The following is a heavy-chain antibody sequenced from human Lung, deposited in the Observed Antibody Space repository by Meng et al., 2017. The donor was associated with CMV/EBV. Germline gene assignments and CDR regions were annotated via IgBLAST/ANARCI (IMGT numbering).Heavy chain of an antibody. V-gene: IGHV5-51*01. CDR2: IYPGDSDT. D-gene: IGHD2-15*01. Sequence: GESLKISCKGSGYSFTSYWIGWVRQMPGKGLEWMGIIYPGDSDTRYSPSFQGQVTISADKSISTAYLQWSSLKASDTAMYYCARHGGSTIYYYYGMDVWGQGTTVTGSS. CDR3: ARHGGSTIYYYYGMDV. CDR1: GYSFTSYW. J-gene: IGHJ6*02.